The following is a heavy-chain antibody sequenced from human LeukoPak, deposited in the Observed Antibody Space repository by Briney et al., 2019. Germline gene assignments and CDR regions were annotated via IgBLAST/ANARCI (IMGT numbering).Heavy chain of an antibody. D-gene: IGHD1/OR15-1a*01. CDR3: ARDRGTNFLDY. CDR2: IHPGDSDT. CDR1: GYRFTNYY. V-gene: IGHV5-51*01. J-gene: IGHJ4*02. Sequence: GESLTITCKGSGYRFTNYYIACVRHMTGKGLEWMGIIHPGDSDTRYRPSFQGQVTISVDKSITTAYLQWNKLKPSDTAIYYCARDRGTNFLDYWGQGTPVTV.